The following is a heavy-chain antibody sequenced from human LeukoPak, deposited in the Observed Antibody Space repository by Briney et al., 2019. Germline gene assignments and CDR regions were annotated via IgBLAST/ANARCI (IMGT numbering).Heavy chain of an antibody. V-gene: IGHV1-18*01. CDR3: ARDRYYDFWSGYQTSPYYFDY. CDR1: GYTFTSYG. CDR2: ISAHNGNT. D-gene: IGHD3-3*01. J-gene: IGHJ4*02. Sequence: GASVKVSCKASGYTFTSYGISWVRQAPGQGLEWMGWISAHNGNTNYAQKLQGRVTMTTDTSTSTAYMELRSLRSDDTAVYYCARDRYYDFWSGYQTSPYYFDYWGQGTLVTVSS.